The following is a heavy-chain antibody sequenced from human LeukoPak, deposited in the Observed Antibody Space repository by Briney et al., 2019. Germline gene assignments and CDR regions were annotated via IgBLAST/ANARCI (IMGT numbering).Heavy chain of an antibody. V-gene: IGHV3-73*01. CDR1: GFTFSGSA. CDR2: IRSKANSYAT. CDR3: TRMDYGDYLTYGMDV. J-gene: IGHJ6*02. Sequence: GGSLRLSCAASGFTFSGSAMHWVRQASGKGLEWVGRIRSKANSYATAYAVSVKGRFTISRDDSKNTAYLQMNSLKTEDTAVYYCTRMDYGDYLTYGMDVWGQGTTVTVSS. D-gene: IGHD4-17*01.